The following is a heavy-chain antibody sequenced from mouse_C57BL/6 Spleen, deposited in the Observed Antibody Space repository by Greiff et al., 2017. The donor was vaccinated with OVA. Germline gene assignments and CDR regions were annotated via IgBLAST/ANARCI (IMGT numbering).Heavy chain of an antibody. CDR2: IDPSDSET. Sequence: QVQLQQPGAELVRPGSSVKLSCKASGYTFTSYWMHWVKQRPIQGLEWIGNIDPSDSETHYNQKFKDKATLTVDKSSSTAYMQLSSLTSEDSAVYYGAREVNYDYDVGYWYFDVWGTGTTVTVSS. CDR1: GYTFTSYW. V-gene: IGHV1-52*01. CDR3: AREVNYDYDVGYWYFDV. D-gene: IGHD2-4*01. J-gene: IGHJ1*03.